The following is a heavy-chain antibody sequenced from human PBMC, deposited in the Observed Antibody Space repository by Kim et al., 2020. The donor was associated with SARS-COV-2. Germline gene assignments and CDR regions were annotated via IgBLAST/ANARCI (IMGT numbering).Heavy chain of an antibody. J-gene: IGHJ6*02. V-gene: IGHV7-4-1*02. CDR1: GYTFTSYA. D-gene: IGHD3-22*01. CDR2: INTNTGNP. CDR3: ARREYYYDSSGYYLYYYYGMDV. Sequence: ASVKVYCKASGYTFTSYAMNWVRQAPGQGLEWMGWINTNTGNPTYAQGFTGRFVFSLDTSVSTAYLQISSLKAEDTAVYYCARREYYYDSSGYYLYYYYGMDVWGQGTTVTVSS.